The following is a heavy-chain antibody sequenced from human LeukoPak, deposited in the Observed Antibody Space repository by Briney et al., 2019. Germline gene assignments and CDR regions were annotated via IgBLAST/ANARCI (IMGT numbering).Heavy chain of an antibody. D-gene: IGHD3-22*01. Sequence: GVSLRLSCAASGFTFSSYGMHWVRQPPGKGLEWVGFVSYDGSKKFYADFVKGRFSISRDNSKNTLYVQMNSLGAEDTALYYCAKLGFDSSGSHSLVDYWGQGTPVTVSS. J-gene: IGHJ4*02. CDR1: GFTFSSYG. V-gene: IGHV3-30*18. CDR3: AKLGFDSSGSHSLVDY. CDR2: VSYDGSKK.